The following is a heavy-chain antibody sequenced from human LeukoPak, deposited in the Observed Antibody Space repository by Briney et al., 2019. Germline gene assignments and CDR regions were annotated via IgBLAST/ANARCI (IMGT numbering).Heavy chain of an antibody. J-gene: IGHJ4*02. D-gene: IGHD3-10*01. CDR1: GGTFSGYF. Sequence: SETLSLTCAVYGGTFSGYFWSWIRQPPGKRLEWIGEINHSGTTNYNPSLRSRVTISADTSKNQFSLRLSSVTAADTAVYYCARLFGEPAAIIDSWGRGTLVIVSS. V-gene: IGHV4-34*08. CDR3: ARLFGEPAAIIDS. CDR2: INHSGTT.